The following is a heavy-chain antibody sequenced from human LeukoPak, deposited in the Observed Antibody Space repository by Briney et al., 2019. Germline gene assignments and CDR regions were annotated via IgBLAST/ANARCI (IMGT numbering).Heavy chain of an antibody. V-gene: IGHV3-30*02. J-gene: IGHJ4*02. CDR2: IQYDGSHK. Sequence: GGSLRLSCAASGFTFSSYGMHWVRQAPGKGLEWVAFIQYDGSHKYYADSVKGRFTISRDNSMNTLYLQMNSLRAEDTAVYYCAKDVSWCFDYWGQGTLVTVSS. CDR1: GFTFSSYG. CDR3: AKDVSWCFDY. D-gene: IGHD2-8*01.